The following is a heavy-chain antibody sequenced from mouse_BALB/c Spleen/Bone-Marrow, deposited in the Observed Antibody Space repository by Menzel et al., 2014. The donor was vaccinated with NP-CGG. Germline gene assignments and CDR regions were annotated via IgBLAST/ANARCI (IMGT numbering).Heavy chain of an antibody. CDR1: GYSFTGYF. CDR3: ARSDFYFDY. J-gene: IGHJ2*01. D-gene: IGHD2-13*01. CDR2: INPDNGDT. Sequence: VQLQQSGSDLVKPGASVKMSCKASGYSFTGYFMNWVMQSHGKSLEWIGRINPDNGDTFYNQKFKGKATLTVDRSSNTAHMDLRSLASEDSAVYYCARSDFYFDYWGQGTTLTVSS. V-gene: IGHV1-20*02.